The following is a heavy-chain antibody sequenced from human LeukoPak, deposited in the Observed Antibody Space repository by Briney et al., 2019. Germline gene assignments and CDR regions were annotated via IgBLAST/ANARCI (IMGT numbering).Heavy chain of an antibody. CDR2: INPKSGDT. V-gene: IGHV1-2*04. J-gene: IGHJ6*02. D-gene: IGHD1-26*01. CDR3: AKGGLVPIPNYYQYGMDV. CDR1: GYTFTGRY. Sequence: ASVKVSCKASGYTFTGRYLHWVRQAPGQGLEWMGWINPKSGDTNSAQKFQDWVTMTRDTSISTAYMELRKLTSDDTAVYYCAKGGLVPIPNYYQYGMDVWGQGTTVTVSS.